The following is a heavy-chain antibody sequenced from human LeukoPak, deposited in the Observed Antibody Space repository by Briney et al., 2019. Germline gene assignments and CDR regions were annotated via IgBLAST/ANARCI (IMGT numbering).Heavy chain of an antibody. CDR3: AKHPQYYYDSSGSAPHFDY. CDR2: ISWNSGSI. D-gene: IGHD3-22*01. V-gene: IGHV3-9*01. J-gene: IGHJ4*02. Sequence: PGGSLRLSCAASGFTFDDYAMHWVRQAPGKGLEWVSGISWNSGSIGYADSVKGRFTISRDNAKNSLYLQMNSLRAEDTAVYYCAKHPQYYYDSSGSAPHFDYWGQGTLVTVSS. CDR1: GFTFDDYA.